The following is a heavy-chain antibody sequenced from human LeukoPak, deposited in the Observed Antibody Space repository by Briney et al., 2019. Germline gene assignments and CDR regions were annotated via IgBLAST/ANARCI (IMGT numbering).Heavy chain of an antibody. CDR3: AKYYNSGAYSLYL. Sequence: GGPLRLSCAASGFTFSTYWMHWVRQPPGKGLVWVLRVSPDGSTTYNADSVQGRFTVCRDNAKNTLYLQMSSLRAEDTRVYFCAKYYNSGAYSLYLRGQGTLGTVPP. CDR2: VSPDGSTT. V-gene: IGHV3-74*01. CDR1: GFTFSTYW. D-gene: IGHD3-10*01. J-gene: IGHJ4*02.